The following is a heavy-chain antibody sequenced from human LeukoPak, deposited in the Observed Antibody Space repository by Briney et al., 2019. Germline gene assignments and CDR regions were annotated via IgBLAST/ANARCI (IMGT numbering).Heavy chain of an antibody. CDR3: ARNYGDSLYYFDY. D-gene: IGHD4-17*01. CDR1: GGSVSSGSYY. CDR2: IYYSGRT. Sequence: PSETLSLTCTVSGGSVSSGSYYWSWIRQPPGKGLEWIGYIYYSGRTNYNPSLKSRVTISVDTSKNQFSLKLTSVTVADTAVYYCARNYGDSLYYFDYWGQGTLVTVSS. J-gene: IGHJ4*02. V-gene: IGHV4-61*01.